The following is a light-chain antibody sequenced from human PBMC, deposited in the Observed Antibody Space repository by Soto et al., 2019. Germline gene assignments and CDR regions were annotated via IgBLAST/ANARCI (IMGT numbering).Light chain of an antibody. J-gene: IGKJ5*01. V-gene: IGKV1-5*03. CDR1: QSISNW. Sequence: NQITQAPSHLAASVGDRVPIAFRASQSISNWLAWHQQKPGKAPKLLIYKASSLESGVPSRFSGSGFGTEFTLTISGLQPEDFATYYCLQHNNYPWTFGQGTRLEIK. CDR2: KAS. CDR3: LQHNNYPWT.